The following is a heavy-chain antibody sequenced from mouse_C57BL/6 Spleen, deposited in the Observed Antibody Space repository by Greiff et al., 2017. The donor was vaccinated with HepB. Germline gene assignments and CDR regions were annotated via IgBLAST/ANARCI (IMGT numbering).Heavy chain of an antibody. V-gene: IGHV1-42*01. D-gene: IGHD2-2*01. CDR1: GYSFTGYY. CDR3: ARNYYGYDGYYAMDY. J-gene: IGHJ4*01. Sequence: VQLQQSGPELVKPGASVKISCKASGYSFTGYYMNWVKQSPEKSLEWIGEINPSTGGTTYNQKFKAKATLTVDKSSSTAYMQLKSLTSEDSAVYYCARNYYGYDGYYAMDYWGQGTSVTVSS. CDR2: INPSTGGT.